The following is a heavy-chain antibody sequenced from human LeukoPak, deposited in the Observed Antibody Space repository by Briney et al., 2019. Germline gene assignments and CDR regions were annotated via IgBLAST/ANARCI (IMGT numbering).Heavy chain of an antibody. D-gene: IGHD3-22*01. CDR1: GFTFDDYA. V-gene: IGHV3-43*02. CDR3: AKDTLGGYYDGSDAPDY. J-gene: IGHJ4*02. Sequence: VGSLRLSCAASGFTFDDYAMHWVRQAPGKGLEWVSLISGDGGSTYYADSVKGRFTISRDNSKNSLYLQMNSLRTEDTALYYCAKDTLGGYYDGSDAPDYWGQGTLVTVSS. CDR2: ISGDGGST.